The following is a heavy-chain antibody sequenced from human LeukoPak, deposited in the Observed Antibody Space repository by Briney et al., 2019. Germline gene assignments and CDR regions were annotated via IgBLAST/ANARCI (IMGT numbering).Heavy chain of an antibody. J-gene: IGHJ6*03. Sequence: GGSLRLSCAASGFTFSSYGMSWVRQAPGKGLEWVSAISGSGGSTYYADSVKGRFTISRENAENSLYLQMNSLRAGDTAVYYCARDRGRYYMDVWGKGTTVTISS. D-gene: IGHD6-25*01. CDR3: ARDRGRYYMDV. V-gene: IGHV3-23*01. CDR2: ISGSGGST. CDR1: GFTFSSYG.